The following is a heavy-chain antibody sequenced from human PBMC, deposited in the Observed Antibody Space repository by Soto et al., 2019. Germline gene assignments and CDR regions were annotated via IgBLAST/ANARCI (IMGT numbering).Heavy chain of an antibody. CDR2: VNHRGST. Sequence: QVQLQQWGAGLLKPSETLSLSCAVYGGSFSGYYWSWIRQPPGKGLEWIGEVNHRGSTKYSPSLKSRVTISVDTSQNQISLKLTSVTAADTAVYYCARGLVREVDIWGQGTMVTVSS. J-gene: IGHJ3*02. V-gene: IGHV4-34*01. D-gene: IGHD3-9*01. CDR1: GGSFSGYY. CDR3: ARGLVREVDI.